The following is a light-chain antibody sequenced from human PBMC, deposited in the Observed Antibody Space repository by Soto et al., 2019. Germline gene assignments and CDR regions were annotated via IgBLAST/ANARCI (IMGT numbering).Light chain of an antibody. CDR3: QQFVISPWT. V-gene: IGKV3-20*01. Sequence: EIVLTQSPGTLSLSPGERATLSCRASQSVSSSYLAWYQQKPGQAPRLLIYGASSRATGIPDRFSGSGSGKDFTLTISGLEYEEFEVYYCQQFVISPWTFGQGTKVESK. J-gene: IGKJ1*01. CDR1: QSVSSSY. CDR2: GAS.